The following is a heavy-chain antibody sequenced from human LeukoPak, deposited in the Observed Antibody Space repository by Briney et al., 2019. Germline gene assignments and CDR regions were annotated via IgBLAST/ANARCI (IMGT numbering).Heavy chain of an antibody. CDR3: ATGYTYASNWFDP. Sequence: GGSLSLSCAASGFAFSNYWIHWVRQAPGKGLVWVSCINNDGSRTIYADSVKGRFTISRDNAKNTLYLQMNSLRADDTAVYYCATGYTYASNWFDPWGQGTLVTVSS. CDR2: INNDGSRT. V-gene: IGHV3-74*01. D-gene: IGHD5-18*01. J-gene: IGHJ5*02. CDR1: GFAFSNYW.